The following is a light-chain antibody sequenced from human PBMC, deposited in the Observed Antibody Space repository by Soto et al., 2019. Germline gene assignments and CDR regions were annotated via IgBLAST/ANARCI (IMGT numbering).Light chain of an antibody. CDR1: QSLLHNNGYNY. CDR3: MQALHART. J-gene: IGKJ1*01. V-gene: IGKV2-28*01. Sequence: DIVMTQSPLSLPVTPGEPASISCRSSQSLLHNNGYNYLDWYLQKQGQSPQLLLYWGSNRDSGVHGMFSGSGSGTDVTVKISRGEAEEVGVYYCMQALHARTFGKGTNVEIK. CDR2: WGS.